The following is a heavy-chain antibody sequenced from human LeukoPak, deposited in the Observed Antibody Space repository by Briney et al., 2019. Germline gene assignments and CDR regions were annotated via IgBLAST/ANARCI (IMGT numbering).Heavy chain of an antibody. CDR1: GGSFSGYY. D-gene: IGHD6-19*01. CDR2: INHSGST. CDR3: ARGHIAVAGRAARRFDP. J-gene: IGHJ5*02. Sequence: MPSETLSLTCAVYGGSFSGYYWSWIRQPPGKGLEWIGEINHSGSTNYNPSLKSRVTISVDTSKNQFSLKLSSVTAADTAVYYCARGHIAVAGRAARRFDPWGQGTLVTVSS. V-gene: IGHV4-34*01.